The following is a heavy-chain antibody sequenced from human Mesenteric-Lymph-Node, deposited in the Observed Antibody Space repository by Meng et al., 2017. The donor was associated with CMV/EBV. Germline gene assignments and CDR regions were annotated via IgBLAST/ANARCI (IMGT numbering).Heavy chain of an antibody. D-gene: IGHD2-2*01. CDR1: GFTFSSYS. Sequence: GGSLRLSCAASGFTFSSYSMNWVRQAPGKGLEWVSSTSSSSSYIYYADSVKGRFTISRDNAKNSLYLQMNSLRAEDTAVYYCARALCSSTSCYYYYGMDVWGQGTTVTVSS. V-gene: IGHV3-21*01. CDR3: ARALCSSTSCYYYYGMDV. J-gene: IGHJ6*02. CDR2: TSSSSSYI.